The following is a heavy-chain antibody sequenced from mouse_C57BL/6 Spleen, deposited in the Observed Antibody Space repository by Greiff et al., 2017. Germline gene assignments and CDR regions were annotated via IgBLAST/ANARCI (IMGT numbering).Heavy chain of an antibody. Sequence: EVKLMESGGDLVKPGGSLKLSCAASGFTFSSYGMSWVRQTPDKRLEWVATISSGGSYTYYPDSVKGRFTISRDNAKNTLYLQMSSLKSEDTAMYYCARRIYDGYPAWFAYWGQGTLVTVSA. CDR1: GFTFSSYG. CDR2: ISSGGSYT. V-gene: IGHV5-6*02. J-gene: IGHJ3*01. CDR3: ARRIYDGYPAWFAY. D-gene: IGHD2-3*01.